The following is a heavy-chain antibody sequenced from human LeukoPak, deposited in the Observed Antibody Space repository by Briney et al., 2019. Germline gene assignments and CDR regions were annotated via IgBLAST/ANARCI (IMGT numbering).Heavy chain of an antibody. CDR2: ISYDLNK. J-gene: IGHJ4*02. CDR3: AREGVYFDH. Sequence: PGGSLRLSCAASGFIFRDYHMNWIRQAPGKGLEWVAVISYDLNKYYADSVTGRFTISRDNSQNTLYLQLNSLRDEDTAVYYCAREGVYFDHWGQGTLVTVSS. V-gene: IGHV3-30*03. D-gene: IGHD2-8*01. CDR1: GFIFRDYH.